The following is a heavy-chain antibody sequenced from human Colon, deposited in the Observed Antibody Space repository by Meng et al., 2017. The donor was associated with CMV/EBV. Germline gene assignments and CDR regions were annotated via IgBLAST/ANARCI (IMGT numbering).Heavy chain of an antibody. CDR2: INHSGST. Sequence: SETLSLTCAVYGGSFSGYYWSWIRQPPGKGLEWIGEINHSGSTNYNPSLKRRVTISVDTSKNQFSLKLSSVTAADTAVYYCARGPAYCSSTSCYTGDYWGQGTLVTVSS. CDR3: ARGPAYCSSTSCYTGDY. D-gene: IGHD2-2*01. CDR1: GGSFSGYY. V-gene: IGHV4-34*01. J-gene: IGHJ4*02.